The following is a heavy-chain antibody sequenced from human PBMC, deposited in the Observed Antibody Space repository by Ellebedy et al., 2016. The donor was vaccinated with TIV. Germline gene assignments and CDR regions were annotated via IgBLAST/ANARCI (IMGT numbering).Heavy chain of an antibody. CDR1: GYTFTDYYY. V-gene: IGHV1-2*02. J-gene: IGHJ4*02. Sequence: ASVKVSCXASGYTFTDYYYIHWVRQAPGQGLEWMGWINPKSGGTNYAQKFEGRVTMTRDTSINTAYMELSRLRSDDTAIYYCARGEAVSRHDYWGQGTLVTVSS. CDR2: INPKSGGT. CDR3: ARGEAVSRHDY. D-gene: IGHD1-14*01.